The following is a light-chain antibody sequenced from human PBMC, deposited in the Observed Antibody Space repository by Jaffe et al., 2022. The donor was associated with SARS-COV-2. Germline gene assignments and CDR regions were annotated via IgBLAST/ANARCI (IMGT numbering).Light chain of an antibody. CDR2: YGD. Sequence: SYVLTQPPSVSVAPGKTATISCAGNNIGAKSVHWYQQRPGQAPVLVIYYGDDRPSGIPERFSGSNSGNTATLTISRVEAGDTADYYCQVWDSYSVVFGGGTKLTVL. V-gene: IGLV3-21*04. CDR3: QVWDSYSVV. J-gene: IGLJ3*02. CDR1: NIGAKS.